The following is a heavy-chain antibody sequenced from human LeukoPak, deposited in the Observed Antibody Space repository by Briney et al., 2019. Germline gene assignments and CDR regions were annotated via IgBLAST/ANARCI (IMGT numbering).Heavy chain of an antibody. CDR2: INHSGST. CDR1: GGSISSSNW. D-gene: IGHD6-19*01. J-gene: IGHJ6*02. Sequence: SETLSLTCAVSGGSISSSNWWSWVRQPPGKGLEWIGEINHSGSTNYNPSLKSRVTISVDTSKNQFSLKLSSVTAADTAVYYCARGQQWLVRYGMDVWGQGTTVAVSS. CDR3: ARGQQWLVRYGMDV. V-gene: IGHV4-4*02.